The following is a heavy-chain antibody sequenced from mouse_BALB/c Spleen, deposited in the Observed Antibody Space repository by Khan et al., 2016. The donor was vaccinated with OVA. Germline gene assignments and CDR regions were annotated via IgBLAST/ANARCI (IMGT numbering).Heavy chain of an antibody. D-gene: IGHD2-1*01. V-gene: IGHV5-6-5*01. CDR2: ISSGASI. CDR1: GFTFSNYA. J-gene: IGHJ2*01. Sequence: EVELVESGGGLVTPGGSLKLSCAASGFTFSNYAMSWVRQTPEKRLEWVASISSGASIYYPDSVKGRFTISRDNARNILFLQMSRLRSEDTAMYYCARGLGSTFAYWGQGTTLTVSS. CDR3: ARGLGSTFAY.